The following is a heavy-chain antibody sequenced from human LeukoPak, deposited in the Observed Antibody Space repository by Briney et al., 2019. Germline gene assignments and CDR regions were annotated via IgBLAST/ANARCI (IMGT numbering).Heavy chain of an antibody. J-gene: IGHJ3*02. D-gene: IGHD2-15*01. CDR1: GGSISSYY. CDR3: ATLDCSGGSCRDAFDI. CDR2: IYYSGST. V-gene: IGHV4-59*01. Sequence: PSETLSLTCTVSGGSISSYYWSWIRQPPGKGLEWIGYIYYSGSTNYNPSLKSRVTISGDTSKNQFSLKLSSVTAADTAVYYCATLDCSGGSCRDAFDIWGQGTMVTVSS.